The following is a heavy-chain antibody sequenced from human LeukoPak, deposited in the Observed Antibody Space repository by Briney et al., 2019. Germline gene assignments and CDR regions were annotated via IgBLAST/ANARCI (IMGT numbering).Heavy chain of an antibody. CDR3: ARVGDGVYSGSYFDY. Sequence: PGGSLRLSCAASGFSVSTHYMSWVRQAPGKGLEWVSVIYNTGRTYYADSVKGRFTISIDNSKNTLFLQMNSLRADDTAVYYCARVGDGVYSGSYFDYWGQGTLATVSS. CDR1: GFSVSTHY. D-gene: IGHD1-26*01. V-gene: IGHV3-53*01. CDR2: IYNTGRT. J-gene: IGHJ4*02.